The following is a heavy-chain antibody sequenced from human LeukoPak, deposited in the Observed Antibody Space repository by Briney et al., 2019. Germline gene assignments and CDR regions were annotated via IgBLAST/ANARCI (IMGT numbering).Heavy chain of an antibody. CDR1: GFTFSSFG. J-gene: IGHJ4*02. Sequence: GGSLRLSCAASGFTFSSFGMHWVRQAPGRGLEWVALILYDDKYYADSVKGRFTISRDNSKNTLYLQMDSLRAEDTAVYYCARYCSGGCYSGLDYWGQGTLVTVPS. V-gene: IGHV3-33*01. CDR3: ARYCSGGCYSGLDY. CDR2: ILYDDK. D-gene: IGHD2-15*01.